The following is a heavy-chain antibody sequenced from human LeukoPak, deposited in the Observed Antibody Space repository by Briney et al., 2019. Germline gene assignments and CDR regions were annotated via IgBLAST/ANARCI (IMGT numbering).Heavy chain of an antibody. CDR2: IDNNGIT. J-gene: IGHJ6*02. D-gene: IGHD6-6*01. V-gene: IGHV4-34*01. CDR1: GESFSGNF. CDR3: ARAPRIAARLAYYYYGMDV. Sequence: SETLSLTCAVSGESFSGNFWTWIRQSPGKGLEWIGEIDNNGITNYNPSLKSRVTISVDTSKNQFSLKLSSVTAADTAVYYCARAPRIAARLAYYYYGMDVWGQGTTVTVSS.